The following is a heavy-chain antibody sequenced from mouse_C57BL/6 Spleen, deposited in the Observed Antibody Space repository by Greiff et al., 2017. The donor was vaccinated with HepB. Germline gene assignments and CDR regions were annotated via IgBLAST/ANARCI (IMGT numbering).Heavy chain of an antibody. V-gene: IGHV10-1*01. CDR2: IRSKSNNYAT. J-gene: IGHJ4*01. CDR3: VRHPLHGVYAMDY. Sequence: EVKVEESGGGLVQPKGSLKLSCAASGFSFNTYAMNWVRQAPGKGLEWVARIRSKSNNYATYYADSVKDRFTISRDDSESMLYLQMNNLKTEDTAMYYCVRHPLHGVYAMDYWGQGTSVTVSS. CDR1: GFSFNTYA. D-gene: IGHD2-10*01.